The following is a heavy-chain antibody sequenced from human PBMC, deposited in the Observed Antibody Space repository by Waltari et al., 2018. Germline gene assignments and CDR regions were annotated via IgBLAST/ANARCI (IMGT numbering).Heavy chain of an antibody. CDR2: IRYDGSNK. CDR1: GFTFSSYG. CDR3: AKRAMVRGVIIRNNWFDP. J-gene: IGHJ5*02. D-gene: IGHD3-10*01. Sequence: VQLVESGGGVVQPGGSLRLSCAASGFTFSSYGMHWVRQAPGKGLEWVAFIRYDGSNKYYADSVKGRFTISRDNSKNTLYLQMNSLRAEDTAVYYCAKRAMVRGVIIRNNWFDPWGQGTLVTVSS. V-gene: IGHV3-30*02.